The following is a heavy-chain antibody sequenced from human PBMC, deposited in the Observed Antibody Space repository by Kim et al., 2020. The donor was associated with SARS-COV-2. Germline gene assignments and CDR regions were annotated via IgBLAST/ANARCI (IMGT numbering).Heavy chain of an antibody. CDR3: AKDRPSNY. CDR2: ISGSGGST. CDR1: GFTFSDFA. Sequence: GGSLRHSCAASGFTFSDFAMMWFRQTPKKGLEWVSGISGSGGSTNYADSVKGRFTISRDNSKNTLHLQMSSLRVEDTAVYYCAKDRPSNYWGQGTLVTVS. J-gene: IGHJ4*02. V-gene: IGHV3-23*01.